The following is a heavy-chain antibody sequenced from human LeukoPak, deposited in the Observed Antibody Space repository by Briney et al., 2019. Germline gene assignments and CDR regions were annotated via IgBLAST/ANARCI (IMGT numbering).Heavy chain of an antibody. CDR1: GGSISSYY. CDR3: ARTPRWLQFSYYFDY. V-gene: IGHV4-4*07. D-gene: IGHD5-24*01. CDR2: IYTSGST. Sequence: PSETLSLTCTVSGGSISSYYWSWIRQPAGKGLEWIGRIYTSGSTNYNPSLKSRVTMSVDTSKNQFSLKLSSVTAADTAVYYCARTPRWLQFSYYFDYWGQGTLVTVSS. J-gene: IGHJ4*02.